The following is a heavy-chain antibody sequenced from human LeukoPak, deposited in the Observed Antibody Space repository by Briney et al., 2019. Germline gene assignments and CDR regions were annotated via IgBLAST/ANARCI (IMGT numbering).Heavy chain of an antibody. J-gene: IGHJ4*02. CDR3: VRDFDWGSDY. Sequence: ASVKVSCKASGFTFTDHYLHWVRQVPGQGLEWMGWINGKSGATFYAQKFQGRITVTRDTSISTMYLEVNSLTTDDTAVYYCVRDFDWGSDYWGQGTLVAVSS. CDR1: GFTFTDHY. CDR2: INGKSGAT. V-gene: IGHV1-2*02. D-gene: IGHD3-9*01.